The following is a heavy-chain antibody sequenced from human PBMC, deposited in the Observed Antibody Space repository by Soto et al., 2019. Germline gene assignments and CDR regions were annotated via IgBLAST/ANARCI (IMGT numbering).Heavy chain of an antibody. CDR1: XFTVSSNY. J-gene: IGHJ4*02. CDR3: ARDGPGGYDILTSYSPSFDY. Sequence: GGSLRLSCAASXFTVSSNYMSLVRQAPGKGLEWVSVIYSGGSTYYADSVKGRFTISRDNSKNTLYLQMNSLRAEDTAVYYCARDGPGGYDILTSYSPSFDYWCQGTLVTVSS. CDR2: IYSGGST. D-gene: IGHD3-9*01. V-gene: IGHV3-66*01.